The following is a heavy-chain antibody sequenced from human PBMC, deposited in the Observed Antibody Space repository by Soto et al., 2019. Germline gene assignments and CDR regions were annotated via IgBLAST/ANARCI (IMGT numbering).Heavy chain of an antibody. Sequence: GGSLGLSCAASGFTFSNAWMSWVRQAPGKGLEWVSGISWNSGSIGYADSVKGRLTISRDNAKNSLYLQMNSLRAEDTALYYCAKASPPGGPLQYWGQGTLVT. D-gene: IGHD2-15*01. CDR3: AKASPPGGPLQY. CDR1: GFTFSNAW. CDR2: ISWNSGSI. J-gene: IGHJ4*02. V-gene: IGHV3-9*01.